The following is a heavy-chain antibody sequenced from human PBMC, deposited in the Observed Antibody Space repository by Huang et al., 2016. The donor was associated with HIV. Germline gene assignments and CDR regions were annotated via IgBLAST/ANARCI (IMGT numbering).Heavy chain of an antibody. Sequence: HVQLVQSGADLKKPGASVTLSCTASGYTFTSYSIHWLRRVPGQGIQWMGLSHPAKWRSPFLQSFQGRVIISRDTSAATVYMVLSGLTPEDTAIYYCARAARGDGYQGAFDVWGQGTVVTVSS. CDR2: SHPAKWRS. D-gene: IGHD2-2*03. CDR3: ARAARGDGYQGAFDV. V-gene: IGHV1-3*01. J-gene: IGHJ3*01. CDR1: GYTFTSYS.